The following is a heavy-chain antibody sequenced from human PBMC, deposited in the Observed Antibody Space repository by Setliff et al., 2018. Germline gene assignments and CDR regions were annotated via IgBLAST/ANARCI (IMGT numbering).Heavy chain of an antibody. J-gene: IGHJ5*02. Sequence: GGSLSLSCAASGFRFSRHWMTWVRQAPGKGLEWVANIKEDGSEEYYVDSVRGRFSISRDNAKDSVFLEMNSLRADDTAVYYCARDNVILDDSRGIFYPWYDPWGQRTLVTVSS. CDR3: ARDNVILDDSRGIFYPWYDP. CDR2: IKEDGSEE. CDR1: GFRFSRHW. D-gene: IGHD4-4*01. V-gene: IGHV3-7*03.